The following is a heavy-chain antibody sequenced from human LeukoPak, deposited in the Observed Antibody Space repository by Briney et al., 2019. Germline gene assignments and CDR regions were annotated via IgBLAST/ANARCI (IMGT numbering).Heavy chain of an antibody. J-gene: IGHJ4*02. Sequence: SETLSLTCTVSGGSISSGSYYWSWIPQPAGKGLEWIGRIYTSGSTNYNPSLKSRVTISVDTSKNQSSLKLSSVTAADTAVYYCARGRSPYYDFWSGYSHYFDYWGQGTLVTVSS. CDR3: ARGRSPYYDFWSGYSHYFDY. CDR1: GGSISSGSYY. V-gene: IGHV4-61*02. D-gene: IGHD3-3*01. CDR2: IYTSGST.